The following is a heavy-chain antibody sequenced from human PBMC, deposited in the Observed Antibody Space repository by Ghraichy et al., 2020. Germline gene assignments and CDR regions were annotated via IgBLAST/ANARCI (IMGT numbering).Heavy chain of an antibody. CDR3: ATLLSITMVRGNWFDP. CDR2: MNPNSGNT. CDR1: GYTFTSYD. J-gene: IGHJ5*02. Sequence: ASVKVSCKASGYTFTSYDINWVRQATGQGLEWMGWMNPNSGNTGYAQKFQGRVTMTRNTSISTAYMELSSLRSEDTAVYYCATLLSITMVRGNWFDPWGQGTLVTVSS. V-gene: IGHV1-8*01. D-gene: IGHD3-10*01.